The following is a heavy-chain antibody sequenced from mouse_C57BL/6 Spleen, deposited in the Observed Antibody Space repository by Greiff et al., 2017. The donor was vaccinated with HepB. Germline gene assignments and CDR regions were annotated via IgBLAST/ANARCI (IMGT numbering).Heavy chain of an antibody. Sequence: EVQLQESGPGLVKPSQSLSLTCSVTGYSITSGYYWNWIRQFPGNKREWMGYISYDGSNNYNPSLKNRISITRDTSKNQFFLKLNSVTTEDTATYYCAIYDYDVGGLDYWGQGTTLTVSS. CDR3: AIYDYDVGGLDY. D-gene: IGHD2-4*01. CDR2: ISYDGSN. V-gene: IGHV3-6*01. CDR1: GYSITSGYY. J-gene: IGHJ2*01.